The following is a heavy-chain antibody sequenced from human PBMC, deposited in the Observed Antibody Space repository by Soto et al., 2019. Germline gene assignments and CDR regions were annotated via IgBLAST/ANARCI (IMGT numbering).Heavy chain of an antibody. CDR3: ARVWGGAFDI. Sequence: QVQLQESGPGLVKPSETLSLTCTVSGGSISSYYWSWIRQPPGKGLEWIGYIYYSGSTNYNPSLKSRDTISVDTSKNQCCLKLSSVTAADTAVYYCARVWGGAFDIWGQGTMVTVSS. J-gene: IGHJ3*02. D-gene: IGHD3-10*01. CDR2: IYYSGST. V-gene: IGHV4-59*01. CDR1: GGSISSYY.